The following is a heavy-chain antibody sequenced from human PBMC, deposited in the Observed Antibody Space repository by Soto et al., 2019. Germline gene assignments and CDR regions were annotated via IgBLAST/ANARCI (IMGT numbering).Heavy chain of an antibody. J-gene: IGHJ4*02. Sequence: ASVKVSCKASGYTFTSYAMHWVRQAPGQRLEGMGWINAGNGNTKYSQKFQGRVTITRDTSASTAYMELSSLRSEDTAVYYCARQYARYRSSTSCYTHPYYFDYWGEGTLVTVSS. D-gene: IGHD2-2*02. V-gene: IGHV1-3*01. CDR1: GYTFTSYA. CDR2: INAGNGNT. CDR3: ARQYARYRSSTSCYTHPYYFDY.